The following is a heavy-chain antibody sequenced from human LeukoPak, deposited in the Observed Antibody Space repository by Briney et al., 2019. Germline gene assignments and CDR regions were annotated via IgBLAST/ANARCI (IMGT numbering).Heavy chain of an antibody. CDR2: ISGSGGST. J-gene: IGHJ5*02. V-gene: IGHV3-23*01. Sequence: GGSLRLSCAASGFTFSSFAMGWVRQAPGKGLEWVSAISGSGGSTSHADSVKGRFTISRDNSKNTLFLQMNSLRAEDTAVYYCAKDRVAPVGDWSDLWGQGTLVTVSS. CDR1: GFTFSSFA. CDR3: AKDRVAPVGDWSDL. D-gene: IGHD5-12*01.